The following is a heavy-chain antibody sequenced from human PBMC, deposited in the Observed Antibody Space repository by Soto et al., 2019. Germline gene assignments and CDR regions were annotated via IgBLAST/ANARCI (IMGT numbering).Heavy chain of an antibody. J-gene: IGHJ4*02. CDR3: ARIRGWGWLGPNDY. D-gene: IGHD3-10*01. Sequence: QVTLKESGPVLVKPTETLTLTCTVSGFSLSTARMSVSWIRQPPGKALEWLAHIFSNDAKSYSASLKSRLTLSKHTSKSRVVLTMTTRDPVATATYYCARIRGWGWLGPNDYWGQGTLVTVSP. V-gene: IGHV2-26*01. CDR2: IFSNDAK. CDR1: GFSLSTARMS.